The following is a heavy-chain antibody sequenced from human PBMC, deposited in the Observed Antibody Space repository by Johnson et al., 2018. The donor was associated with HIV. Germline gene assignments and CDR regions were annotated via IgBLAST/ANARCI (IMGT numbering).Heavy chain of an antibody. CDR1: GFTFSSYG. D-gene: IGHD3-3*01. V-gene: IGHV3-30*03. Sequence: QVHLVESGGGVVQPGRSLRLSCAASGFTFSSYGMHWVRQAPGKGLEWVAVISYDGSNKYYADFVKGRFTISRDNSKNTLYLQMNSLRAEDTAVYYCARGGVIHDAFDIWGQGTMVTLSS. CDR2: ISYDGSNK. J-gene: IGHJ3*02. CDR3: ARGGVIHDAFDI.